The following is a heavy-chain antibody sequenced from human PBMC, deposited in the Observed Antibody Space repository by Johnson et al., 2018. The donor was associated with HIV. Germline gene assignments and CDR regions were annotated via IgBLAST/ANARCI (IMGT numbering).Heavy chain of an antibody. J-gene: IGHJ3*01. CDR2: ISWNSHIV. CDR1: GVKLDDYA. CDR3: VKGFRRYLKFGGGLLDAFDL. Sequence: VQLVESGGGLVQPGRSLRLSCVASGVKLDDYAMHLVRQPPGQGLEWVAGISWNSHIVDYADSVKGRVTIYRDTAKNSLYLQMNTLRPEDRAFYLCVKGFRRYLKFGGGLLDAFDLWGQGTMVTVSS. D-gene: IGHD3-9*01. V-gene: IGHV3-9*01.